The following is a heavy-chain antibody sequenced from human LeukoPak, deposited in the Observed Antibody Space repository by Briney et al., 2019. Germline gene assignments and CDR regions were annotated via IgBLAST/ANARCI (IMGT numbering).Heavy chain of an antibody. CDR2: IRSSGSTI. Sequence: PGGSLRLSCAASGFTFSSYEMNWVRQAPGKGLEWVSYIRSSGSTIYYADSVKGRFTISRDNAKNSLYLQMNSLRAEDTAVYYCARDKIVGATHFDYWGQGTLVTVSS. CDR1: GFTFSSYE. J-gene: IGHJ4*02. V-gene: IGHV3-48*03. CDR3: ARDKIVGATHFDY. D-gene: IGHD1-26*01.